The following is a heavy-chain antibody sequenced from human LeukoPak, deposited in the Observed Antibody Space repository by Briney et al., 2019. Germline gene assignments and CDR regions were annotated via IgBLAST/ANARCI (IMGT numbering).Heavy chain of an antibody. CDR1: GFPFSSYV. CDR3: AKCIRLGYSDY. CDR2: ISGSGGST. D-gene: IGHD2-8*01. Sequence: PGGTLRLSCAASGFPFSSYVMSWVRQAPGKGLEWVSAISGSGGSTYYADSVKGRFAISRDNSKNALYLQMSSLRAEGTAVYYCAKCIRLGYSDYWGQGTLVTVSS. J-gene: IGHJ4*02. V-gene: IGHV3-23*01.